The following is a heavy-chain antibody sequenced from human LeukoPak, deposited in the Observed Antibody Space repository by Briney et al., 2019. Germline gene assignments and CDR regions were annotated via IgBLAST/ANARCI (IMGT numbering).Heavy chain of an antibody. Sequence: SETLSLTCTVSGGSISSYYWSWIRQPPGKGLEWIGYIYYSGSTNYNPSLKSRVTISVDTSKNQFSLKLSSVTAADTAVYYCARGTYYYGSGSYPDWGQGTLVTVSS. V-gene: IGHV4-59*01. CDR2: IYYSGST. D-gene: IGHD3-10*01. CDR3: ARGTYYYGSGSYPD. CDR1: GGSISSYY. J-gene: IGHJ4*02.